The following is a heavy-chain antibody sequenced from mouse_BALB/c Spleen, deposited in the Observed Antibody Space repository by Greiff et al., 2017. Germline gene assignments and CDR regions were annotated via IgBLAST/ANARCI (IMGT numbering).Heavy chain of an antibody. D-gene: IGHD2-4*01. J-gene: IGHJ3*01. CDR2: IDPANGNT. Sequence: EVKLQESGAELVKPGASVKLSCTASGFNIKDTYMHWVKQRPEQGLEWIGRIDPANGNTKYDPKFQGKATITADTSSNTAYLQLSSLTSEDTAVYYCARDDSFAYWGQGTLVTVSA. CDR3: ARDDSFAY. V-gene: IGHV14-3*02. CDR1: GFNIKDTY.